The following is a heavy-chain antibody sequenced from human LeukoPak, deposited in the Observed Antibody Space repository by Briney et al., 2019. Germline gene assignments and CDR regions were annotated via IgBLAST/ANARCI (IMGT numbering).Heavy chain of an antibody. CDR2: ISASGGNT. Sequence: GGSLRLSCAASGFAFSSYAMSWVRRAPGKGLERVSSISASGGNTYHADSVEGRFTISRDNSRNTLYLQMNSLRVDDTAVYYCAGVTFGGVFPPVWGQGTLVTVSS. CDR1: GFAFSSYA. CDR3: AGVTFGGVFPPV. J-gene: IGHJ4*02. D-gene: IGHD3-16*01. V-gene: IGHV3-23*01.